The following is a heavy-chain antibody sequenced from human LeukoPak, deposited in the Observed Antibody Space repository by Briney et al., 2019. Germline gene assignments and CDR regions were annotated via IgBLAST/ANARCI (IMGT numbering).Heavy chain of an antibody. V-gene: IGHV5-51*01. Sequence: GEALKISCKASGYTFTHQWIGWVRQKSGSGLEWMGIIYPRDSDTRYSPSFQGHVSISADTSINTAYLEWSRLEASDTAIYYCARHSDVIGAIWGQGTLVTVSS. J-gene: IGHJ4*02. CDR1: GYTFTHQW. D-gene: IGHD3-10*01. CDR3: ARHSDVIGAI. CDR2: IYPRDSDT.